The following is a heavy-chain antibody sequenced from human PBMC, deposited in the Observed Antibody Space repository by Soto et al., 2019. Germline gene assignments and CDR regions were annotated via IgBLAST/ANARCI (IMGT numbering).Heavy chain of an antibody. V-gene: IGHV1-69*02. Sequence: ASVKVSCTASGGTFSSYTISWVRQAPGQGLEWMGRIIPILGIANYAQKFQGRVTITADKSTSTAYMELSSLRSEDTAVYYCARAYGDYVGAAFDIWGQGTMVTVSS. J-gene: IGHJ3*02. D-gene: IGHD4-17*01. CDR3: ARAYGDYVGAAFDI. CDR1: GGTFSSYT. CDR2: IIPILGIA.